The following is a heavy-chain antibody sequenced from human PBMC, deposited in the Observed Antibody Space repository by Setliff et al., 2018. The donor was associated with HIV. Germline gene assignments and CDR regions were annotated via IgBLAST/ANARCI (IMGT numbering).Heavy chain of an antibody. CDR2: ISAYNGNT. CDR1: GHTFTSYG. Sequence: ASVKVSCKASGHTFTSYGISWVRQAPGQGLEWMGWISAYNGNTNYAQKLQGRVTMTTDKSTSTAYMELRSLRSDDTAVYYCARDWRSGDYAVSPLYYYYGMDVWGQGTTVTVSS. D-gene: IGHD4-17*01. V-gene: IGHV1-18*01. J-gene: IGHJ6*02. CDR3: ARDWRSGDYAVSPLYYYYGMDV.